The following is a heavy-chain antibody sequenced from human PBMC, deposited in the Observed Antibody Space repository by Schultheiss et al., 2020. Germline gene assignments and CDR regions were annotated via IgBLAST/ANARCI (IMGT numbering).Heavy chain of an antibody. CDR1: GFTFSSYA. J-gene: IGHJ4*02. CDR3: ARGRYNWNPWAY. V-gene: IGHV3-21*05. Sequence: GGSLRLSCATSGFTFSSYAMHWVRQARQAPGKGLEWVSYISTSSSYTNYADSVKGRFTISRDNSKNTLYLQMNSLRAEDTAVYYCARGRYNWNPWAYWGQGTLVTVSS. D-gene: IGHD1-20*01. CDR2: ISTSSSYT.